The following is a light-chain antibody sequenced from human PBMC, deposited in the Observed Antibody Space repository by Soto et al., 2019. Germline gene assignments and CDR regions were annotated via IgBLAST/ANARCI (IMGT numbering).Light chain of an antibody. CDR1: QCIDRW. Sequence: DIQMTQSPSTLSASVGDRVTIACRASQCIDRWVACYQQKPGKAPKLLIYRASGLESGVPSRFSGSGFGTNFTLSVGSLESDDVAAYCCQQYDSYFPLTFGGGIKVEIK. V-gene: IGKV1-5*03. CDR3: QQYDSYFPLT. CDR2: RAS. J-gene: IGKJ4*01.